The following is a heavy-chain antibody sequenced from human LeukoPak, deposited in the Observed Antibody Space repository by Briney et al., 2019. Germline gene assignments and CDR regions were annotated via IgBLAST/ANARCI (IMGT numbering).Heavy chain of an antibody. J-gene: IGHJ4*02. V-gene: IGHV3-15*01. D-gene: IGHD2/OR15-2a*01. CDR2: IKSKVDGGTT. CDR1: GFTFSNAW. Sequence: GGSLRLYSATSGFTFSNAWMNWVRQAPGKGLEWVGRIKSKVDGGTTDYAAPVKGRFAISRDDSKNTVYLQMNSLKIEDTAVYYCATGGYFLDFWGQGTPVTVSS. CDR3: ATGGYFLDF.